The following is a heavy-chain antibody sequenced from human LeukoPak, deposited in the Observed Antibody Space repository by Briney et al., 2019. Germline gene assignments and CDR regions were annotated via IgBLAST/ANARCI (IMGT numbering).Heavy chain of an antibody. Sequence: ASVKVSCKASGYTFTSYYMHWVRQAPGQGLEWMGIINPSGGSTSYAQKFQGRVTMTRDMSTSTVYMELSSLRSGDTAVYYCARAGWDWRSSSSSLYYFDYWGQGTLVTVSS. V-gene: IGHV1-46*01. CDR2: INPSGGST. CDR1: GYTFTSYY. D-gene: IGHD6-6*01. CDR3: ARAGWDWRSSSSSLYYFDY. J-gene: IGHJ4*02.